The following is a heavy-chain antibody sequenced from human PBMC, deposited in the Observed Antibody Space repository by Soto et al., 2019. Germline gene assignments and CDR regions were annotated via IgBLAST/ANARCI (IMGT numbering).Heavy chain of an antibody. D-gene: IGHD3-10*01. Sequence: VSRTCARCGESVCSNRWAWNCIRQSPSRGLEWLGRTYYRSKWYNDYAVSVKSRITINPDTSKNQFSLQLNSVTPEDTAVYYCARERAYYYGSGSHRNCFDPWAQRPLVTVSS. V-gene: IGHV6-1*01. J-gene: IGHJ5*02. CDR3: ARERAYYYGSGSHRNCFDP. CDR2: TYYRSKWYN. CDR1: GESVCSNRWA.